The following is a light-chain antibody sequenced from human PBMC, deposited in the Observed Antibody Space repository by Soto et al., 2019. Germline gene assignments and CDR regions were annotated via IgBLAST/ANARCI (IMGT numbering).Light chain of an antibody. CDR1: QSISSW. Sequence: DIQMTQSPSTLSASVGDRVTITCRASQSISSWLAWYQQKPGKAPKLLIYDASSLESGVPSRFRGSGSGTAFTLTISSLQPDDFATYACQQYNTTWTFGQGTKVEIK. CDR3: QQYNTTWT. J-gene: IGKJ1*01. V-gene: IGKV1-5*01. CDR2: DAS.